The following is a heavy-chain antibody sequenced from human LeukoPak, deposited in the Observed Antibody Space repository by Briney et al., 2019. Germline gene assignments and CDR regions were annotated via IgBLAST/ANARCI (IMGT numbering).Heavy chain of an antibody. CDR2: IYLSGST. CDR3: AREGAVVRGVLDY. CDR1: RYSLTIVYY. J-gene: IGHJ4*02. D-gene: IGHD3-10*01. V-gene: IGHV4-38-2*02. Sequence: PETLSLTRALSRYSLTIVYYWGWSRQPPGKGVGWVGSIYLSGSTYNKPSLKNRVTISVDTSKTPFSLELSSVTTADTAVYSCAREGAVVRGVLDYWGQGTLVTVSS.